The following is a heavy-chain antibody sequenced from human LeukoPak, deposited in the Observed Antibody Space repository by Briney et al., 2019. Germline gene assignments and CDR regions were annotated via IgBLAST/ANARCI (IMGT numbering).Heavy chain of an antibody. V-gene: IGHV3-7*05. CDR2: IKQDGRET. D-gene: IGHD2/OR15-2a*01. CDR3: ARGLYAMDV. Sequence: GGSLRLSCVASGGFKFKSYWMTWGRQAPGKGLEWVATIKQDGRETYYVDSVKGRFTLSRDNAKNSLFLQMNSLRAEDTALYYCARGLYAMDVWGRGTSVTVSS. J-gene: IGHJ6*02. CDR1: GGFKFKSYW.